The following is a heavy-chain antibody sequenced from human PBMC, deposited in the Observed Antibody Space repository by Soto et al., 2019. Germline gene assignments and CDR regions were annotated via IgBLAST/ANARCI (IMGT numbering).Heavy chain of an antibody. CDR3: ARDLLLRGMDV. CDR2: IYHTGST. J-gene: IGHJ6*02. D-gene: IGHD2-21*02. CDR1: GDSISSSNW. Sequence: QVQLQESGPGLVKPSGTLSLTCAVSGDSISSSNWWSWVRQSPGKGLEWIGEIYHTGSTNYNPSLQSRVTISVDRSKSQFSLKLSSVTAADTAVYYWARDLLLRGMDVWGQGTTVTVSS. V-gene: IGHV4-4*02.